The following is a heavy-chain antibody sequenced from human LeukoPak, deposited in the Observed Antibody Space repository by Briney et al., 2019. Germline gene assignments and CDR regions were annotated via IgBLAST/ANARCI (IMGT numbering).Heavy chain of an antibody. CDR2: IFKSGTT. J-gene: IGHJ6*02. CDR1: GFTVSSNY. V-gene: IGHV3-66*01. D-gene: IGHD3-10*01. CDR3: ARYYSGYAMDV. Sequence: PGGSLRLSCAASGFTVSSNYMSWVRQAPGKGLEWVSAIFKSGTTYYADSVKDRFTISRDNAKNSLYLQMNSLRAEDTAVYYCARYYSGYAMDVWGQGTRSPSP.